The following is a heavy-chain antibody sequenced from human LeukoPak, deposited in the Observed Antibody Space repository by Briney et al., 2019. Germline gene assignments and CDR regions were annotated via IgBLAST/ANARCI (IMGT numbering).Heavy chain of an antibody. J-gene: IGHJ3*01. Sequence: SETLSLTCTVSGGSISSGGYYWSWIRQHPGKGLEWIGYIYYSGSTYYNPSLKSRVAISVDMSKSQFSLELSSVTAADTAIYYCTRHKRWLQSPDAFDVWGQGTMVTVSS. CDR2: IYYSGST. D-gene: IGHD5-24*01. CDR3: TRHKRWLQSPDAFDV. V-gene: IGHV4-31*03. CDR1: GGSISSGGYY.